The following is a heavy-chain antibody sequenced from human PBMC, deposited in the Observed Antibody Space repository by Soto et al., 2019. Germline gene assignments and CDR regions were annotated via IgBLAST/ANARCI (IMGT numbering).Heavy chain of an antibody. CDR3: ARDPPSSSGHYYYGMDV. J-gene: IGHJ6*02. CDR1: GGSRSGYY. D-gene: IGHD6-6*01. CDR2: IYYSGSP. V-gene: IGHV4-59*01. Sequence: SVILSLTCTVSGGSRSGYYWRWIRKTPGKGLEWIGYIYYSGSPTYNPSLKSRVTISVDTSKNQFSLKLSSVTAADTAVYYGARDPPSSSGHYYYGMDVWGQGTTVTVS.